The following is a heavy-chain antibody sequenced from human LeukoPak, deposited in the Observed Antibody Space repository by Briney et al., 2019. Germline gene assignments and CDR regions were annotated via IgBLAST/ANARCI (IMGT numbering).Heavy chain of an antibody. J-gene: IGHJ1*01. D-gene: IGHD3-10*01. V-gene: IGHV4-31*03. CDR1: GGSISGGGYY. CDR2: IYYSGST. Sequence: PSQTLSLTCTVSGGSISGGGYYWSWIRQHPGKGLEWIGYIYYSGSTYYNPSLKSRVTISVDTSKNQFSLKLSSVTAADTAVYYCADMVRGVIIPAEYFQHWGQGTLVTVSS. CDR3: ADMVRGVIIPAEYFQH.